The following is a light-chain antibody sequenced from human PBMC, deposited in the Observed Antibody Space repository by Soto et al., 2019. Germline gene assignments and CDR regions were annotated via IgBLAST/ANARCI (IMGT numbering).Light chain of an antibody. CDR1: QSVSSN. J-gene: IGKJ1*01. CDR2: GAS. CDR3: QQYNNWLGA. Sequence: EIVMTQSPGTLSVSPGERATLSCRASQSVSSNLAWYQQKPGQAPRLLIYGASTRATGIPARFSGSGSGTEFTLTISSLQSEDCAVYYCQQYNNWLGAFGQGTKVEIK. V-gene: IGKV3-15*01.